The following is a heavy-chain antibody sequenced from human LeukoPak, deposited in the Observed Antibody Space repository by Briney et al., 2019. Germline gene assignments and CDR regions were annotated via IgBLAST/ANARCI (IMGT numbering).Heavy chain of an antibody. D-gene: IGHD6-6*01. V-gene: IGHV3-33*01. CDR1: GFTFSSYG. Sequence: GGSLGLSCAASGFTFSSYGLHWVRQAPGKGLEWVAVIWYDGSNKYYTDSVKGRFTISRDDSKNTLYLQMNSLRAEDTAVYYCARELAARRYFDYWGQGTLVTVSS. CDR2: IWYDGSNK. J-gene: IGHJ4*02. CDR3: ARELAARRYFDY.